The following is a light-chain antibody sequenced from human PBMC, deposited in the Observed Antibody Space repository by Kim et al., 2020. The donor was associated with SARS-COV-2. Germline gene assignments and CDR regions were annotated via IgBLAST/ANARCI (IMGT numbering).Light chain of an antibody. CDR3: QEYNHWPLA. J-gene: IGKJ4*01. Sequence: VSPGDRATISCRASERVSTNLAWYQQKPGQAPRLLIYGASTRATGIPARFSGSGSGTDFSLTISNLQSEDSAVYYCQEYNHWPLAFGGGTKVDIK. CDR1: ERVSTN. V-gene: IGKV3-15*01. CDR2: GAS.